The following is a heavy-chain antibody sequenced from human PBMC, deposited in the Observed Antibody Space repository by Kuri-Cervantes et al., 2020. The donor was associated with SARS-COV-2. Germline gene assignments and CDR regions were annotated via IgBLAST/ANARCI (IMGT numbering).Heavy chain of an antibody. D-gene: IGHD5-24*01. CDR2: IYYSGST. CDR1: GGSISSHY. V-gene: IGHV4-59*11. CDR3: GKVSWLQLWHRYSDS. Sequence: GSLRLSCTVSGGSISSHYWSWIRQPPGKGLEWIGYIYYSGSTNYNPSLKSRVTISLDMSNNQVSLRLTSATAADTAVYYCGKVSWLQLWHRYSDSWGQGTLVTVSS. J-gene: IGHJ4*02.